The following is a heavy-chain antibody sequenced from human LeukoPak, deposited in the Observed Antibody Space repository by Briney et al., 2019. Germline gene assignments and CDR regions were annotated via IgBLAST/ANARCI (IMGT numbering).Heavy chain of an antibody. J-gene: IGHJ4*02. CDR2: MYYSGST. D-gene: IGHD3-10*01. V-gene: IGHV4-31*03. CDR1: GGSISTGGYY. Sequence: SQTLSLTCTVSGGSISTGGYYWSWVRQHPGKGLEWIGYMYYSGSTYYSPSLKSRVSISVDTSKNQFSLMLTSVTAADTAVYYCARDLPMVRGAFDYWGQGTLVTVSS. CDR3: ARDLPMVRGAFDY.